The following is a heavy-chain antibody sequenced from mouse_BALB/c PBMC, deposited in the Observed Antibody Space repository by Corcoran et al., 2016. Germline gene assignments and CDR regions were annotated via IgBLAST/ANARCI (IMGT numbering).Heavy chain of an antibody. D-gene: IGHD2-4*01. CDR3: ARDYDGYYYAMDY. J-gene: IGHJ4*01. Sequence: EVQLQQSGPELVKPGASVKMSCKASGYTFTSYVMHWVKQKPGQGLEWIGYINPYNDGTKYNEKFKGKATLTSDKSSSTAYMELRSLTSEDSAVYYCARDYDGYYYAMDYWGQGTSVTVSS. V-gene: IGHV1S136*01. CDR2: INPYNDGT. CDR1: GYTFTSYV.